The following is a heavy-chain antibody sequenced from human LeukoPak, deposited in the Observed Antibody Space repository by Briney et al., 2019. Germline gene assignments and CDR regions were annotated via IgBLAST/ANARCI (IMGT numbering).Heavy chain of an antibody. Sequence: GESLKISCKASGYRFTTDYIGWVRQMPGKGLEWMGIIYPDDSETNYSPSFQGQVTLSVDKSISTAYLQWSSLKASDTAMYYCTRRSGHDYFNYVEYWGQGTLVTVSS. CDR1: GYRFTTDY. D-gene: IGHD2/OR15-2a*01. CDR3: TRRSGHDYFNYVEY. V-gene: IGHV5-51*01. J-gene: IGHJ4*02. CDR2: IYPDDSET.